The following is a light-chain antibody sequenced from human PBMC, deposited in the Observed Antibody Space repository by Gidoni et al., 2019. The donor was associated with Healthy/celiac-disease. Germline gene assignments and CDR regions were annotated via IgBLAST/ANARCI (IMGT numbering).Light chain of an antibody. J-gene: IGKJ3*01. V-gene: IGKV1-39*01. CDR1: QSISSY. CDR3: QQSYSTLFT. CDR2: AAS. Sequence: DIHMTQSPSSLSASVGDRVTITCRASQSISSYLNWYQQKPGKAPKLLIYAASSLQSGVPSRFSGSGSGTDFTLTISSLQPEDFATYYCQQSYSTLFTFGPGTKVDIE.